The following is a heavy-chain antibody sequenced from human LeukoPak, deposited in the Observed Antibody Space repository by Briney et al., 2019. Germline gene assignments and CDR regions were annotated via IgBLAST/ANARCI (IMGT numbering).Heavy chain of an antibody. CDR3: ASHASN. V-gene: IGHV4-61*02. CDR1: GGSISSSSYY. CDR2: IYTSGST. Sequence: SETLSLTCTVSGGSISSSSYYWSWIRQPAGKGLEWIGRIYTSGSTNYNPSLKSRVTISVDTSKNQFSLKLSSVTAADTAVYYCASHASNWGQGTLVTVSS. D-gene: IGHD3-16*01. J-gene: IGHJ4*02.